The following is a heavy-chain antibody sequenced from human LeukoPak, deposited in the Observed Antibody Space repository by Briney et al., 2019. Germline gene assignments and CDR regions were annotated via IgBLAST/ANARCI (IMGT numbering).Heavy chain of an antibody. J-gene: IGHJ4*02. V-gene: IGHV4-59*11. CDR1: GGDSISSHY. CDR2: IYYSGST. Sequence: SETLSLTCTVSGGDSISSHYWSWIRQPPGKGLEWIGHIYYSGSTSYSPSLESRVTISVDTSNNQFSLRLSSVTAADTAVYYCTRVSCVSTSCYMAFDSWGQGTLVTVSS. D-gene: IGHD2-2*02. CDR3: TRVSCVSTSCYMAFDS.